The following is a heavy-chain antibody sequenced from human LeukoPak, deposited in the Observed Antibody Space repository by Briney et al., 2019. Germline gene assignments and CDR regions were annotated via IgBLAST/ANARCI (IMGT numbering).Heavy chain of an antibody. D-gene: IGHD2-2*01. CDR2: FRGRWGST. Sequence: GVSLRLSCAASGFTLRSYAMIGVRQAPGRGREGFSAFRGRWGSTYYADSVKGLFTISRDNSKNTLYLQMNSLRAEATAVYYCAKEGPTVVPAAHPPYYFDYWGQGTMVTVSS. CDR3: AKEGPTVVPAAHPPYYFDY. J-gene: IGHJ4*02. V-gene: IGHV3-23*01. CDR1: GFTLRSYA.